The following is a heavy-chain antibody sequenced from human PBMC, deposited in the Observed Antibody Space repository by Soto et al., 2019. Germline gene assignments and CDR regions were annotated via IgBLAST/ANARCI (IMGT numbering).Heavy chain of an antibody. J-gene: IGHJ3*02. CDR1: GFTFSRHW. CDR3: VRVGAGWAFDI. CDR2: ITIDGSST. V-gene: IGHV3-74*01. D-gene: IGHD3-3*01. Sequence: EVQLVESGGGLVQPGGSLRLSCGASGFTFSRHWMHWVRQVPGKGLVWGSRITIDGSSTSYADSVKGRFTVSRDNAKNTLYLQMSSLRAEDTAVYYCVRVGAGWAFDIWGQGTMVTVSA.